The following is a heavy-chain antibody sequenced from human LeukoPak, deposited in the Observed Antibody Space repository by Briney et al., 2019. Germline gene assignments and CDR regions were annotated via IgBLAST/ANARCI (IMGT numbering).Heavy chain of an antibody. CDR3: TTTYNWNYSLSRDGDY. Sequence: GGSLRLSCAASGFTFSNAWMSWVRQAPGKGLEWVGRIKSKTDGGTTDYAAPVKGRFTISRDDSKNTLYLQMNSLKTEDTAVYYCTTTYNWNYSLSRDGDYWGQGTLVTVSS. CDR2: IKSKTDGGTT. V-gene: IGHV3-15*01. CDR1: GFTFSNAW. D-gene: IGHD1-7*01. J-gene: IGHJ4*02.